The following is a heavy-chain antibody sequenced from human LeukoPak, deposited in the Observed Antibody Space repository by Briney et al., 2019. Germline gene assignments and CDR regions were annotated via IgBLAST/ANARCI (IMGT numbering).Heavy chain of an antibody. V-gene: IGHV1-69*05. D-gene: IGHD2-2*01. CDR3: AREGVPPSDAFDI. Sequence: GSSVKVSCKASGGTFSSYAISWVRQAPGQGLEWMGGIIPIFGTANYAQKLQGRVTMTTDTSTSTAYMELRSLRSDDTAVYYCAREGVPPSDAFDIWGQGTMVTVSS. J-gene: IGHJ3*02. CDR2: IIPIFGTA. CDR1: GGTFSSYA.